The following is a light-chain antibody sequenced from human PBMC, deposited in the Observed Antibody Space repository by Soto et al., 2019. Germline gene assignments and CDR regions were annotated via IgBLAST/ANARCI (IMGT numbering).Light chain of an antibody. Sequence: QAVLTQSPSASASLGASVKLTCTLSSGHSSYVIAWHQQQPEEGPRFLMKLKSDGSHSKGAGIPDRFSGSSSGAERYLTISSLQSDDESDYCCQTWGTGIRVFGGGTKLTVL. CDR3: QTWGTGIRV. CDR2: LKSDGSH. J-gene: IGLJ3*02. CDR1: SGHSSYV. V-gene: IGLV4-69*01.